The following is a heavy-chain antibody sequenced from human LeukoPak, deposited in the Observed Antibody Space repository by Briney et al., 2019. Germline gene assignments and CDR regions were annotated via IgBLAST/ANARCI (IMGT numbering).Heavy chain of an antibody. Sequence: ASVKVSCKASGYTFTSCEINWVRQATGQGLEWMGWMNPNSGNTGYAQKFQGRVTMTRNTSISTAYMALSSLRSEDTAVYYCARGLVGGVRRTYSFDYYYMDVWGKGTTVTVSS. V-gene: IGHV1-8*01. D-gene: IGHD2-21*01. CDR1: GYTFTSCE. J-gene: IGHJ6*03. CDR2: MNPNSGNT. CDR3: ARGLVGGVRRTYSFDYYYMDV.